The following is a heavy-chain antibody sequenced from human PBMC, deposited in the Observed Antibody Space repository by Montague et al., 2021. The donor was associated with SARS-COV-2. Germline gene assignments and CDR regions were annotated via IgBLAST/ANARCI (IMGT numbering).Heavy chain of an antibody. CDR2: IYYSGST. Sequence: TLFLTCTVSGGSIGSGGYYWSWIRQHPGKGLEWIGYIYYSGSTYHNPSLKSRVTISVDTSKNQFSLKLSSVTAADTAVYYCARARITMIVVVNAFDIWGQGTMVTVSS. J-gene: IGHJ3*02. V-gene: IGHV4-31*03. CDR1: GGSIGSGGYY. CDR3: ARARITMIVVVNAFDI. D-gene: IGHD3-22*01.